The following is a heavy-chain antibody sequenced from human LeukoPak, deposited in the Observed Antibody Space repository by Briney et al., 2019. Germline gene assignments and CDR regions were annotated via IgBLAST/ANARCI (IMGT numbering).Heavy chain of an antibody. D-gene: IGHD3-9*01. J-gene: IGHJ4*02. Sequence: GGSLRLSCAVFGFTFSSYWMSWVRQAPGKGLEWVANIKQDGSEKYYVGFVKGRSTISRDNAKNSLYLQMNSLRAEDTAVYYCATIDYWGQGTLVTVSS. CDR2: IKQDGSEK. V-gene: IGHV3-7*01. CDR3: ATIDY. CDR1: GFTFSSYW.